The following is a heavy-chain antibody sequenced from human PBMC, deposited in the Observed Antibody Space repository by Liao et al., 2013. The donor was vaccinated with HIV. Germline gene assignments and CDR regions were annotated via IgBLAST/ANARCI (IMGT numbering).Heavy chain of an antibody. CDR1: GGSISSSSYY. J-gene: IGHJ6*03. D-gene: IGHD6-13*01. CDR2: IYYSGST. CDR3: ARVPGWGSSWYVKTDYYYYYMDV. Sequence: QLQLQESGPGLVKPSETLSLTCTVSGGSISSSSYYWGWIRQPPGKGLEWIGSIYYSGSTYYNPSLKSRVTISVDTSKNQFSLKLSSVTAADTAVYYCARVPGWGSSWYVKTDYYYYYMDVWGKGTTVTVSS. V-gene: IGHV4-39*07.